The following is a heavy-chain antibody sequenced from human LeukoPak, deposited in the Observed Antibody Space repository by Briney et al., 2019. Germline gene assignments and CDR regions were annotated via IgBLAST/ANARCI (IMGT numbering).Heavy chain of an antibody. CDR2: INHSGST. CDR1: GGFFSGYY. D-gene: IGHD3-10*01. Sequence: SETLSLTCAVYGGFFSGYYWSWIRQPPGKGLEWIGEINHSGSTKYYPSLKSRVTIPVDTSKNQFSLKLRSVTAADTAVYYCARDDPTLYSGSGSFDSWGQGTLVTVSS. V-gene: IGHV4-34*01. J-gene: IGHJ4*02. CDR3: ARDDPTLYSGSGSFDS.